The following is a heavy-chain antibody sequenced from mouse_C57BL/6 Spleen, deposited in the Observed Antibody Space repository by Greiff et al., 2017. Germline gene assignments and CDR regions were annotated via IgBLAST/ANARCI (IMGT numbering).Heavy chain of an antibody. CDR2: IYPGSGNT. CDR1: GYSFTSYY. V-gene: IGHV1-66*01. CDR3: ARSIGYDYDGGFAY. Sequence: VQLHQSGPELVKPGASVKISCKASGYSFTSYYIHWVKPRPGQGLEWIGWIYPGSGNTQYNEKFKGKATLTADTSSSTAYMQLSSLTSEDSAVYYCARSIGYDYDGGFAYWGQGTLVTVSA. D-gene: IGHD2-4*01. J-gene: IGHJ3*01.